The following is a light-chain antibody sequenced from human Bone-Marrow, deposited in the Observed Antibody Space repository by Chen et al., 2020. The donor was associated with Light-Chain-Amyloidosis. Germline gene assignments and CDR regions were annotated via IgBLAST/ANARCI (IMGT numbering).Light chain of an antibody. Sequence: SYELTQPPSVSVSPGQTARSACSGDELPTKYAYWYQQKPGQAPVLVIHRDTGRPSGISERFSGSSSGTTATLTISGVQAEDEADYHCQSADSSGTYEVIFGGGTKLTVL. CDR1: ELPTKY. CDR3: QSADSSGTYEVI. J-gene: IGLJ2*01. CDR2: RDT. V-gene: IGLV3-25*03.